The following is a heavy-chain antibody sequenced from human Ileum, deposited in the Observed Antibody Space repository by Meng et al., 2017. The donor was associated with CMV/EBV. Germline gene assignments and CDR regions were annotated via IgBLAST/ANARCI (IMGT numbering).Heavy chain of an antibody. CDR3: ARDGLRGRYFDY. Sequence: SCKTSGYTFTSTNIIWVRQAPGQGPEWMGWIDIKTGNPTYAQGFTGRFVFSLDTSVNTAFLQISSLKAEDTAVYYCARDGLRGRYFDYWGQGTLVTVSS. V-gene: IGHV7-4-1*02. J-gene: IGHJ4*02. CDR1: GYTFTSTN. CDR2: IDIKTGNP.